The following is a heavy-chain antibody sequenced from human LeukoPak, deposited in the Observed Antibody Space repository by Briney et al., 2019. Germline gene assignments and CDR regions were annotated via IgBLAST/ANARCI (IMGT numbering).Heavy chain of an antibody. CDR1: GGSISSSSYY. CDR2: IYYSGST. D-gene: IGHD3-10*01. Sequence: SETLSLTCTVSGGSISSSSYYWGWIRQPPGKGLEWIGSIYYSGSTYYNPSLKSRVTISVDTSKNQFSLKLSSVTAADTAVYYCARHGRSGTPYYFDYWGQGTLVTVSS. V-gene: IGHV4-39*01. CDR3: ARHGRSGTPYYFDY. J-gene: IGHJ4*02.